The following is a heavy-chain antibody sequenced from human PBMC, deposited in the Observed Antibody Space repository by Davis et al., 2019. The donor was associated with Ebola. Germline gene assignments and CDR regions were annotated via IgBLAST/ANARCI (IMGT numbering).Heavy chain of an antibody. CDR1: GGTFSSYA. Sequence: SVKVFCKASGGTFSSYAISWVRQAPGQGLEWMGGIIPIFGTANYAQKFQGRVTITADESTSTAYMELSSLRSEDTAVYYCARGLSEIVGATDYWGQGTLVTVSS. CDR3: ARGLSEIVGATDY. CDR2: IIPIFGTA. D-gene: IGHD1-26*01. V-gene: IGHV1-69*13. J-gene: IGHJ4*02.